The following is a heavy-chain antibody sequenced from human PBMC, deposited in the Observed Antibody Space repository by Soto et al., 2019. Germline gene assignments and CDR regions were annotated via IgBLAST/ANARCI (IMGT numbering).Heavy chain of an antibody. CDR1: GFTFSSYA. D-gene: IGHD6-6*01. CDR3: ARSSYSSSSVGRVHYYYYGMDF. J-gene: IGHJ6*02. CDR2: ISYDGSNK. Sequence: GGSLRLSCAASGFTFSSYAMHWVRQAPGKGLEWVAVISYDGSNKYYADSVKGRFTISRDNSKNTLYLQMDSLRAEDTAVYYCARSSYSSSSVGRVHYYYYGMDFWGQGTTVTVSS. V-gene: IGHV3-30-3*01.